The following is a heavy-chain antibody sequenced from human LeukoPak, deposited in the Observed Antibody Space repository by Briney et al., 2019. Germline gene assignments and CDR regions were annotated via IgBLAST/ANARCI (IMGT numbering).Heavy chain of an antibody. D-gene: IGHD1-26*01. CDR2: ISSSGSTI. J-gene: IGHJ4*02. CDR1: GFTFSSYE. Sequence: GGSLRLSCAASGFTFSSYEMNWVRQAPGKGLEWVSYISSSGSTIYYADSVKGRFTISRDNSKNTLYLQMSSLRAEDTAVYYCATGGTYTGYWGQGTLVTASS. CDR3: ATGGTYTGY. V-gene: IGHV3-48*03.